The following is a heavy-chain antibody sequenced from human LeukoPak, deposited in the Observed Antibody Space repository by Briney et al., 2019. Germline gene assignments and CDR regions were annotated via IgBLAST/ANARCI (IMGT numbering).Heavy chain of an antibody. J-gene: IGHJ5*02. V-gene: IGHV4-31*03. Sequence: SETLSLTCTVSGGSISSGGYYWSWIRQHPGKGLEWIGYIYYSGSTYYNPSLKSRVTISVDTSKNQFSLKLSSVTAADTAVYHCARTVVPAAMRWFDPWGQGTLVTVSS. D-gene: IGHD2-2*01. CDR3: ARTVVPAAMRWFDP. CDR1: GGSISSGGYY. CDR2: IYYSGST.